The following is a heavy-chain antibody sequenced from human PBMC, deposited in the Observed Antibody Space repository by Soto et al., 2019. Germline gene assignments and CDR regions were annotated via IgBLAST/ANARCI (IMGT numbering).Heavy chain of an antibody. J-gene: IGHJ6*02. V-gene: IGHV2-70*04. Sequence: SGPTLVNPTQTLTLTCTFSGFSLSTSGMRVSWIRQPPGKALEWLARIDWDDDKFYSTSLKTRLTISKDTSKNQVVLTMTNMDPVDTATYYCARNNYGSWDYGMDVWGQGTTVTVSS. CDR2: IDWDDDK. CDR1: GFSLSTSGMR. CDR3: ARNNYGSWDYGMDV. D-gene: IGHD3-10*01.